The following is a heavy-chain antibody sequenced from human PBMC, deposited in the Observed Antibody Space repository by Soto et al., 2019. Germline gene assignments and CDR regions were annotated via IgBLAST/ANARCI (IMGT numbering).Heavy chain of an antibody. CDR2: IYYSGST. CDR1: GGSISSYY. D-gene: IGHD4-17*01. J-gene: IGHJ4*02. Sequence: SETLSLTCTVSGGSISSYYWSWIRQPPGKGLEWIGYIYYSGSTNYNPSLKSRVTISVDTSKNQFSLKLSSVTAADTAVYYCARSTYGDFDYWGQGTLVTVSS. CDR3: ARSTYGDFDY. V-gene: IGHV4-59*01.